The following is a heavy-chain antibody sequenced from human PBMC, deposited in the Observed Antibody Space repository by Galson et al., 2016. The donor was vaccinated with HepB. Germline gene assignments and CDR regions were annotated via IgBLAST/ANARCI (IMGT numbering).Heavy chain of an antibody. CDR2: IYSGGTT. CDR1: GFTVNDNY. V-gene: IGHV3-53*01. CDR3: ARVPGFS. D-gene: IGHD5-12*01. Sequence: SLRLSCAASGFTVNDNYMSWVRQAPGRGLEWVSIIYSGGTTYYADSVKGRFTISRDSSTNTLYLQMNSLRAEDTAVYYCARVPGFSWGQGTLVTVSS. J-gene: IGHJ5*02.